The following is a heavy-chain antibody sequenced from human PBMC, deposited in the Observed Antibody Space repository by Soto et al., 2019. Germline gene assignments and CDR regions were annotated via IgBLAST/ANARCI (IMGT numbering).Heavy chain of an antibody. J-gene: IGHJ4*02. V-gene: IGHV4-59*01. CDR2: IYYSGST. Sequence: TLSLTCTVSGGSISSYYWSWIRQPPGKGLEWIGYIYYSGSTNYNPSLKSRVTISVDTSKNQFSLKLSSVTAADTAVYYCASSFSEGPGYFDYWGQGTLVTVSS. CDR1: GGSISSYY. CDR3: ASSFSEGPGYFDY.